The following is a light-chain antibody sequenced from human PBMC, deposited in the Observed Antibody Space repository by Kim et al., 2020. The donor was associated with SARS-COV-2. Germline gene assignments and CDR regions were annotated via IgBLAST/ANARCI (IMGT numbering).Light chain of an antibody. Sequence: LYPGERAPLPCRASQSVSSSYLAGYQKKPGQAPRLLIYGASSRATGIPDRFSGSGSGTDFTLTNSRLEPEDFAVYYCQQYGSSPYTFGQGTKLEI. CDR1: QSVSSSY. CDR2: GAS. J-gene: IGKJ2*01. CDR3: QQYGSSPYT. V-gene: IGKV3-20*01.